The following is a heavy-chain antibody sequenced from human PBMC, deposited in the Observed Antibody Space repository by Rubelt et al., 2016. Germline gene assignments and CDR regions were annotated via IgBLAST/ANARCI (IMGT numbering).Heavy chain of an antibody. CDR1: GGTFNIYA. CDR3: ATGDYGEPLGL. D-gene: IGHD4-17*01. J-gene: IGHJ2*01. V-gene: IGHV1-2*02. CDR2: IIPNSGGT. Sequence: QVQLVQSGAEVKKPGSSVNVSCKASGGTFNIYAISWVRQAPGQGLEWMGGIIPNSGGTNYAQKFQGRVTMTRDTSISTAYMELSSLRPEDTAVYYCATGDYGEPLGLWGRGTLVTVSS.